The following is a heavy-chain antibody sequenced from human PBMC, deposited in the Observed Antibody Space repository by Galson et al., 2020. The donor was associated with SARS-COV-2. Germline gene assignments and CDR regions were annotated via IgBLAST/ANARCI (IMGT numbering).Heavy chain of an antibody. CDR3: ARAKGSAWADDLDY. CDR1: GYSFTNYC. J-gene: IGHJ4*02. CDR2: IYPGDSDT. D-gene: IGHD6-19*01. Sequence: GESLKISCQGSGYSFTNYCIGWVRQLPGKGLEWMGSIYPGDSDTTYSPSFQGQVTFSADKSINTAYLQWRSRKVADTAMYYGARAKGSAWADDLDYGGQGTLVTVSS. V-gene: IGHV5-51*01.